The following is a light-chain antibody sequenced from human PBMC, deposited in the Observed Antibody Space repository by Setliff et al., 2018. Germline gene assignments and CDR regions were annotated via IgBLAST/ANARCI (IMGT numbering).Light chain of an antibody. CDR2: SNN. V-gene: IGLV1-40*01. Sequence: QSALAQPPSVSGAPGQRVIISCTGSTSNIGANSDVHWYQHLPGTAPRLLIYSNNNRPSGVPDRFSGSKSGTSASLAITAIRSEDEADYFCQSFDISLTASVVGGGTK. CDR3: QSFDISLTASV. CDR1: TSNIGANSD. J-gene: IGLJ2*01.